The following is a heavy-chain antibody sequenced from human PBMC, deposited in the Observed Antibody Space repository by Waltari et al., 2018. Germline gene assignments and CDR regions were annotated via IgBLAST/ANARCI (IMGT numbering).Heavy chain of an antibody. D-gene: IGHD2-8*01. CDR2: VYSTGLS. J-gene: IGHJ4*02. CDR3: ARLDPNGFDDS. Sequence: QLHLQESGPGLVTPSETLSLTCFVSGDSMNSRSYLWCWIRQSPGRGLEWVGQVYSTGLSEDNQSLRSGVSISIDRSKSQFSLTLTSLTAADTAVYHCARLDPNGFDDSWGQGTLVTVST. V-gene: IGHV4-39*01. CDR1: GDSMNSRSYL.